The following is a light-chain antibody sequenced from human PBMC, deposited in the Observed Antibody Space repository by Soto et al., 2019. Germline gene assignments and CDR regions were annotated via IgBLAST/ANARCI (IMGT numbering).Light chain of an antibody. V-gene: IGLV1-51*01. CDR3: GTWDTSLRVFYV. Sequence: QSVLTQPPSVSAAPGQNVTISCSGTSSNIGNNYVPWYQHLPGTAPRILIYDNYKRPSGIPDRFSGFKSGTSATLGITGLQTGEEADYYYGTWDTSLRVFYVFGSGTKVTAL. J-gene: IGLJ1*01. CDR2: DNY. CDR1: SSNIGNNY.